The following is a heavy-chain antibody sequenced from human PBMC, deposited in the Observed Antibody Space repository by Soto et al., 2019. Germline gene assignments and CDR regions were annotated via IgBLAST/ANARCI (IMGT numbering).Heavy chain of an antibody. J-gene: IGHJ1*01. CDR3: ARGGDSSSWYGGYFHH. CDR2: IYHSGST. CDR1: GGSISSGGYS. Sequence: QLQLQESGSGLVKPSQTLSLTCAVSGGSISSGGYSWSWIRQPPGKGLEWIGYIYHSGSTYYNPSLKSRVTISVDRSKNQFSLNLSSVTAADTAVYYCARGGDSSSWYGGYFHHWGQGTLVTVSS. V-gene: IGHV4-30-2*01. D-gene: IGHD6-13*01.